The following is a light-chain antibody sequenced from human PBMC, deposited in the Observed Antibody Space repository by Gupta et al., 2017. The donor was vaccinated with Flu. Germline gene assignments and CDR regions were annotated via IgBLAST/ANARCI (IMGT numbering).Light chain of an antibody. V-gene: IGKV3-20*01. CDR3: QQYGRTPWT. CDR1: QSVPSNY. CDR2: GAS. Sequence: ETVLTQSPGTLSVSPGERATLSCRASQSVPSNYLAWYQQKAGQAPRLLIFGASSRATGIPDRFRGSGSRTDFTLTISRVEPEDFAVYYCQQYGRTPWTFGRGTKVDVK. J-gene: IGKJ1*01.